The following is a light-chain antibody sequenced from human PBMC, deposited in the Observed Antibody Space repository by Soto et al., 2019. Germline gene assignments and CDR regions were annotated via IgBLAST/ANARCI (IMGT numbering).Light chain of an antibody. CDR2: ATS. CDR1: QGIGSY. CDR3: QQLNSYPLT. Sequence: DTQLTQSPSFLSASVGNRFTITCGASQGIGSYLSWYQQKPGKAPKILIYATSTLQTGVPSRFRGSASGTDFTLTISSLQPEDFETYYCQQLNSYPLTFGGGTKVDIK. J-gene: IGKJ4*01. V-gene: IGKV1-9*01.